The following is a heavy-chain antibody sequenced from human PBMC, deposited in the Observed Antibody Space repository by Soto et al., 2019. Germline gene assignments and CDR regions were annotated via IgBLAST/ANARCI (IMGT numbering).Heavy chain of an antibody. Sequence: HPGGSLRLSCAASGFTFSSYAMHWVRQAPGKGLEWVAVISYDGSDKYYADSVKGRFTISRDNSKNTLYLQMNSLRAEDTAVYYCARVQGARRQTDAFDIWGQGTMVTVSS. V-gene: IGHV3-30-3*01. J-gene: IGHJ3*02. CDR1: GFTFSSYA. CDR2: ISYDGSDK. CDR3: ARVQGARRQTDAFDI. D-gene: IGHD1-1*01.